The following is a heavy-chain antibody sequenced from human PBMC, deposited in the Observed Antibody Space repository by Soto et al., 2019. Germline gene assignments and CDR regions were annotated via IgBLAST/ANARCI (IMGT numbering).Heavy chain of an antibody. CDR1: GFTFSRYA. J-gene: IGHJ4*02. CDR3: AKDKRAVATIFDY. D-gene: IGHD5-12*01. CDR2: IGESGTPT. V-gene: IGHV3-23*01. Sequence: GSLRLSCAASGFTFSRYAMKWVRQAPGKGLEWVSLIGESGTPTYYADSVKGRFTISRDNSKNTLYLQMNSLRAEDTAVYYCAKDKRAVATIFDYWGQGTLVTVSS.